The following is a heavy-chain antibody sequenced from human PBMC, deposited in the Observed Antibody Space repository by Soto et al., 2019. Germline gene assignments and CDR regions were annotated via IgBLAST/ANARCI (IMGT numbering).Heavy chain of an antibody. J-gene: IGHJ6*03. V-gene: IGHV1-8*01. Sequence: GASVKVSCKASGYTFTSYDINWVRQATGQGLEWMGWMNPNSGNTGYAQKFQGRVTMTRNTSISTAYMELSSLRSEDTAVYYCARRGSLLSVQYYMDVWGKGTTVTVSS. CDR2: MNPNSGNT. CDR1: GYTFTSYD. CDR3: ARRGSLLSVQYYMDV.